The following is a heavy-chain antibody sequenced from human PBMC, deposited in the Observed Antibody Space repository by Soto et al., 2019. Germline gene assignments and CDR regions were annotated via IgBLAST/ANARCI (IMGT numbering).Heavy chain of an antibody. CDR2: IIPIFGTA. J-gene: IGHJ6*02. D-gene: IGHD2-15*01. V-gene: IGHV1-69*13. Sequence: SVKVSCKASGGTFSSYAISWVRQAPGQGLEWMGGIIPIFGTANYAQKFQGRVTITADESTSTAYMELSSLRPEDTAVYYCATLEVVAATLGYGMDVWGQGTTVTVSS. CDR1: GGTFSSYA. CDR3: ATLEVVAATLGYGMDV.